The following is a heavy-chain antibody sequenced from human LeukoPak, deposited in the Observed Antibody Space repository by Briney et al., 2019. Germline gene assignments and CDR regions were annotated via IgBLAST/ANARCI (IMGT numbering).Heavy chain of an antibody. CDR1: GCTFST. V-gene: IGHV3-66*01. CDR3: ARDKGGSCEFDP. Sequence: PGGSLRLSCADSGCTFSTMHWVRQAPGKGLEWVSVIYSGGSTYYADSVKGRFTISRDNSKNTLYLQMNSLRAEDTAVYYCARDKGGSCEFDPWGQGSLVTVFS. D-gene: IGHD2-15*01. J-gene: IGHJ5*02. CDR2: IYSGGST.